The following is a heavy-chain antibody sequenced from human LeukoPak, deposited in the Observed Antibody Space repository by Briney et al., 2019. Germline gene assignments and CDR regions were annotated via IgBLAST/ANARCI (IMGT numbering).Heavy chain of an antibody. J-gene: IGHJ4*02. V-gene: IGHV3-23*01. Sequence: PGGSLRLSCAASGFTFNSYALTWVRQAPGKGLEWVSAISGSGDTTSYADSVKGRFTISRDNSKNTLYLQMNSLRAEDTAVYYCAKAPRGVTISPGDYWGQGTLVTVSS. CDR1: GFTFNSYA. D-gene: IGHD4-11*01. CDR2: ISGSGDTT. CDR3: AKAPRGVTISPGDY.